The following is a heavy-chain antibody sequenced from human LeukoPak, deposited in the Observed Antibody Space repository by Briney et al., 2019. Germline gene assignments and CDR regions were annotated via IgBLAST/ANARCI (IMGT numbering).Heavy chain of an antibody. D-gene: IGHD5-18*01. Sequence: SETLSLTCAVYGGSFSGYYWSWIRQPPGKGLEWIGEINHSGSTNYNPSLRSRVTISVDTSKNQFSLKLSSVTAADTAVYYCARRRGYSYGHFDYWGQGTLVTVSS. CDR3: ARRRGYSYGHFDY. CDR1: GGSFSGYY. V-gene: IGHV4-34*01. J-gene: IGHJ4*02. CDR2: INHSGST.